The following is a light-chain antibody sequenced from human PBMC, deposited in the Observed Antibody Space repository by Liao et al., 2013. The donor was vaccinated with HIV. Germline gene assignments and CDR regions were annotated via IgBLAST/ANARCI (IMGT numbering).Light chain of an antibody. CDR1: NIGSKS. CDR3: QAWDSRADVV. J-gene: IGLJ2*01. Sequence: SYVVTQPPSVSVAPGKTARITCGGNNIGSKSAQWYQQKPGQAPVLVIYQGTKRRSGIPERFSGSYSGNTATVTISGTQVMDEADYFCQAWDSRADVVFGGGTKLTVL. V-gene: IGLV3-21*01. CDR2: QGT.